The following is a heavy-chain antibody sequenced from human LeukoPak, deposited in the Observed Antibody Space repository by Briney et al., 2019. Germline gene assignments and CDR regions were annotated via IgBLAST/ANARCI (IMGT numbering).Heavy chain of an antibody. CDR1: GGSFSGYY. V-gene: IGHV4-34*01. J-gene: IGHJ4*02. CDR2: INHSGST. CDR3: ARDDGY. Sequence: SETLSLTCAVYGGSFSGYYWSWIRQPPGKGLEWIGEINHSGSTNYNPSLKSRVTISADTSKNQFSLKLSSVTAADTAVYYCARDDGYWGQGTLVTVSS. D-gene: IGHD3-16*01.